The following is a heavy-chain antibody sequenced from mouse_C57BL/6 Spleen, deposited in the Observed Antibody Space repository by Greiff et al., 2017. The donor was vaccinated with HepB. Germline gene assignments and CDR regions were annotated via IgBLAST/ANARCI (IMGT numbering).Heavy chain of an antibody. J-gene: IGHJ4*01. D-gene: IGHD4-1*01. V-gene: IGHV5-9-1*02. Sequence: DVKLVESGEGLVKPGGSLKLSCAASGFTFSSYAMSWVRQTPEKRLEWVAYISSGGDYIYYADTLKGRFTISRDNARNTLYLQMSSLKSEDTAMYYCTRERGTGPYYAMDYWGQGTSVTVSS. CDR1: GFTFSSYA. CDR3: TRERGTGPYYAMDY. CDR2: ISSGGDYI.